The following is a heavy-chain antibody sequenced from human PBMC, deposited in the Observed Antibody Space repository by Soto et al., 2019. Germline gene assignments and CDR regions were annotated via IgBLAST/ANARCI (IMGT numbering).Heavy chain of an antibody. CDR2: IYYSGST. V-gene: IGHV4-59*08. J-gene: IGHJ4*02. Sequence: SETLSLTCTVSGGSISSYYWSWIRQPPGKGLEWIGYIYYSGSTNYNPSLKSRVTISVDTSENQFCLKLSSVTAAETAVYYCARRYGYSFDYWGQGTLVTVSS. CDR1: GGSISSYY. CDR3: ARRYGYSFDY. D-gene: IGHD1-1*01.